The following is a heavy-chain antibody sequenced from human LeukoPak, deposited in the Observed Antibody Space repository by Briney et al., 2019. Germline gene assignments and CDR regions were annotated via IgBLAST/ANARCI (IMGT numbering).Heavy chain of an antibody. Sequence: GASVKVSCKASGYTFTGYYMHWVRQAPGQGLEWMGWINPNSGGTNYAQKFQGRVTMTRNTSISTAYMELSSLRSEDTAVYYCARGRREVATTTYYFDYWGQGTLVTVSS. CDR1: GYTFTGYY. J-gene: IGHJ4*02. CDR2: INPNSGGT. CDR3: ARGRREVATTTYYFDY. D-gene: IGHD5-12*01. V-gene: IGHV1-2*02.